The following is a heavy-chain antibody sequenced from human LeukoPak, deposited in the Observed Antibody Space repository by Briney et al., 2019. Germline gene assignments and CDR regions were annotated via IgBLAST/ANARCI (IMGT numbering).Heavy chain of an antibody. CDR1: GYTFTSYG. D-gene: IGHD3-10*01. V-gene: IGHV1-18*01. CDR2: ISAYNGNT. CDR3: ARGTMVRGVTVFDY. J-gene: IGHJ4*02. Sequence: ASVKVSFKASGYTFTSYGISWVRPAPGQGLEWMGWISAYNGNTNYAQKLQGRVTMTTDTSTSTAYMELRSLRSDDTAVYYCARGTMVRGVTVFDYWGQGTLVTVSS.